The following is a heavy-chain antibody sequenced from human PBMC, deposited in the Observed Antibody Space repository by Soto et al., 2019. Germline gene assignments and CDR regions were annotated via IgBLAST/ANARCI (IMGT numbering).Heavy chain of an antibody. CDR2: IIHIFGTA. Sequence: QVQLVQSGAEVKKPGSSVKVSCKASGGTFSSYAISWVRQAPGQGLEWMGGIIHIFGTANYAQKFQGRVTITADESTSTAYMELSSLRSEDTAVYYCAREGSHEEWELRYFDYWGQGTLVTVSS. CDR1: GGTFSSYA. J-gene: IGHJ4*02. D-gene: IGHD1-26*01. V-gene: IGHV1-69*01. CDR3: AREGSHEEWELRYFDY.